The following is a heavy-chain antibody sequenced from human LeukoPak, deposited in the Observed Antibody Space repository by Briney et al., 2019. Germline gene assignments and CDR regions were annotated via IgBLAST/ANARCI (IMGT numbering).Heavy chain of an antibody. D-gene: IGHD3-10*01. CDR2: IYYSGST. CDR3: AGFHGSGSYYNEHYFDY. J-gene: IGHJ4*02. V-gene: IGHV4-39*07. CDR1: GGSISSSSYY. Sequence: SETLSLTCTVSGGSISSSSYYWGWIRQPPGKGLEWIGSIYYSGSTYYNPSLKSRVTISVDTSKNQFSLKLSSVTAADTAVYYCAGFHGSGSYYNEHYFDYWGQGTLVTVSS.